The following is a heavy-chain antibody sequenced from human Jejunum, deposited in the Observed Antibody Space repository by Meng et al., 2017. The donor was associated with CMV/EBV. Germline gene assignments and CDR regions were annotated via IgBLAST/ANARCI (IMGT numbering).Heavy chain of an antibody. D-gene: IGHD6-13*01. V-gene: IGHV2-5*02. CDR2: IYGDDDK. J-gene: IGHJ4*02. CDR3: AQRHLSSSWSY. CDR1: GFSLSTTGVA. Sequence: CTFSGFSLSTTGVAVGWIRQPPGKALEWLVAIYGDDDKRYSPSLRSRLTITKDTSKNQVVLTMTNMDPADTATYYCAQRHLSSSWSYWGQGTLVTVSS.